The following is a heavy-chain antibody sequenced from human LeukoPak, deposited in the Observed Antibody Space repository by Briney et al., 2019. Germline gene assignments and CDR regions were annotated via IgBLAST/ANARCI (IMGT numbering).Heavy chain of an antibody. Sequence: GGSPRLSCAASGFTFSSYAMSWVRQAPGKGLEWVSAISGSGGSTYYADSVKGRFTISRDNSKNTLYLQMNSLRAEDTAVYYCAKDIVATGDTYYFDYWGQGTLVTVSS. V-gene: IGHV3-23*01. CDR2: ISGSGGST. J-gene: IGHJ4*02. CDR3: AKDIVATGDTYYFDY. CDR1: GFTFSSYA. D-gene: IGHD5-12*01.